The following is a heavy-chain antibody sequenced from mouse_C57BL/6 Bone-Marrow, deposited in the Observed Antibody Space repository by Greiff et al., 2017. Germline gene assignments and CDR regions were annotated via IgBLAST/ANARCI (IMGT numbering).Heavy chain of an antibody. D-gene: IGHD2-3*01. Sequence: VQLQQSGPVLVKPGASVKMSCKASGYTFTDYYMNWVKQSHGKSLEWIGVINPYNGGTSYNQKFKGKATLTVDKSSSTAYMELNSLTSEDSAVDYCARWLLWYFDVWGTGTTVTVSS. CDR1: GYTFTDYY. CDR3: ARWLLWYFDV. J-gene: IGHJ1*03. CDR2: INPYNGGT. V-gene: IGHV1-19*01.